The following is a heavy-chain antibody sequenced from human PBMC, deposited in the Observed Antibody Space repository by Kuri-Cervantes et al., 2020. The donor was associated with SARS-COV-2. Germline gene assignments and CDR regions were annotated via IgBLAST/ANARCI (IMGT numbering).Heavy chain of an antibody. D-gene: IGHD1-26*01. Sequence: GGSLRLSCAASGFTVSSNYMSWVRQAPGKGLEWVSVIYSGGSTYYADSVKGRFTISRDNAGNSLFLQMNSLRSEDTAVYYCARASAGSSWGYYYYMDVWGKGTTVTVSS. V-gene: IGHV3-53*01. CDR2: IYSGGST. CDR1: GFTVSSNY. J-gene: IGHJ6*03. CDR3: ARASAGSSWGYYYYMDV.